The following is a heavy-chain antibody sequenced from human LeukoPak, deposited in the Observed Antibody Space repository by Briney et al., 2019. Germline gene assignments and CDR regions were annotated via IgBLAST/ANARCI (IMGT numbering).Heavy chain of an antibody. CDR1: GFTFSSYS. J-gene: IGHJ1*01. Sequence: PGGSLRLSCAASGFTFSSYSMNWVRQAPGKGLEWVSYISSSSGTIYYADSVKGRFTISRDNAKNSLYLQMHSLRAEDTAVYYCAREREYYDILSGSIQHWGQGTLVTVSS. CDR2: ISSSSGTI. V-gene: IGHV3-48*04. D-gene: IGHD3-9*01. CDR3: AREREYYDILSGSIQH.